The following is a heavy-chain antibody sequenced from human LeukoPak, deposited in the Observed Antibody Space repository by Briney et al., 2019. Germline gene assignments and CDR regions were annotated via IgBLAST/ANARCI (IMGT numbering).Heavy chain of an antibody. V-gene: IGHV3-48*03. Sequence: GESLRLSCAISGFTFSACELTWVRQAPGKGLEWVSYSSRSGSTRYYADSVKGRFTISRDNAKNSLYLQMNSLRAEDTAVYYCARVATMVRVPLDALDIWGQGTTVSVSS. CDR1: GFTFSACE. CDR3: ARVATMVRVPLDALDI. J-gene: IGHJ3*02. CDR2: SSRSGSTR. D-gene: IGHD3-10*01.